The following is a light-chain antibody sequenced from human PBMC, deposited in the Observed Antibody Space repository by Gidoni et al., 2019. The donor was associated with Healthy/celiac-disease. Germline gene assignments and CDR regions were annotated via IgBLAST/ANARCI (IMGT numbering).Light chain of an antibody. CDR1: QSVSSSY. J-gene: IGKJ3*01. CDR3: QQDGSSHQFT. Sequence: TLSCRASQSVSSSYLAWYQQKPGQAPRLLIYGASSRATGIPDRFSGSGSGTDFTLTISRLEPEDFAVYYCQQDGSSHQFTFXPXTKVDIK. V-gene: IGKV3-20*01. CDR2: GAS.